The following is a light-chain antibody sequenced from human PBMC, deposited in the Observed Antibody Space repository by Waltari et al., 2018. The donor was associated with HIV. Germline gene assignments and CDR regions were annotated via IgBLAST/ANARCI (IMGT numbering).Light chain of an antibody. CDR3: ATWDASLTVV. J-gene: IGLJ2*01. CDR1: DSHIGNNY. CDR2: DSY. V-gene: IGLV1-51*01. Sequence: QSVLTQPPSVSAAPGQKVSISCSGTDSHIGNNYVSWYQQLPGTAPKLLIYDSYKRPSGIPDRFSGSKSGTSATLGIAGLQTGDEAYYYCATWDASLTVVFGGGTKLTVL.